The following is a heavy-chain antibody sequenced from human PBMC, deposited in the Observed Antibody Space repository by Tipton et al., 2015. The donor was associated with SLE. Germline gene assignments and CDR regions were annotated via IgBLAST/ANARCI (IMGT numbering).Heavy chain of an antibody. CDR2: ISSRGSTI. CDR1: GFTFSNYA. CDR3: ARDQSNYGDMDY. J-gene: IGHJ4*02. D-gene: IGHD4-17*01. V-gene: IGHV3-48*01. Sequence: SLRLSCAASGFTFSNYAMNWVRQAPGMGLEWIAYISSRGSTIYYADSAKGRFTISRDSAKNSLYLEMNSLRVEDTAVFFCARDQSNYGDMDYWGQGTLVTVSS.